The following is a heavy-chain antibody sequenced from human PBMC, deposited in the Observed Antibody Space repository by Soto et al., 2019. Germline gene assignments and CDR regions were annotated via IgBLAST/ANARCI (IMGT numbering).Heavy chain of an antibody. CDR2: IGAYNGNT. Sequence: ASVKVSCKASGYTFTSYGISWVRQAPGQGLEWMGWIGAYNGNTNYAQKLQGRVTMTTDTSTSTAYMELRSLRSDDTAVYYCAITAPYCSGGSCYPWNWFDPWGQGTLVTVSS. D-gene: IGHD2-15*01. V-gene: IGHV1-18*01. CDR1: GYTFTSYG. J-gene: IGHJ5*02. CDR3: AITAPYCSGGSCYPWNWFDP.